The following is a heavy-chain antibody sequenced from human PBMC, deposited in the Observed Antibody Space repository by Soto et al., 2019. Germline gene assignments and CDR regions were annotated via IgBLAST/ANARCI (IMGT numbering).Heavy chain of an antibody. CDR1: GGSFSGYY. Sequence: SETLSLTCAVYGGSFSGYYWSWIRQPPGKGLEWIGEINHSGSTNYNPSLKSRVTISVDTSKNQFSLKLSSVTAADTAVYYCARGSKGAARRFDYWGQGTLVTVSS. J-gene: IGHJ4*02. CDR2: INHSGST. D-gene: IGHD6-6*01. V-gene: IGHV4-34*01. CDR3: ARGSKGAARRFDY.